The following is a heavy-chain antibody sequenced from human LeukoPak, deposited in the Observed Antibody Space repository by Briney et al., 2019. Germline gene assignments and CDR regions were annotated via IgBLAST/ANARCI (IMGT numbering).Heavy chain of an antibody. CDR1: GFTFSSYS. D-gene: IGHD5-18*01. J-gene: IGHJ4*02. CDR3: ARDRSGYSYGPPFDSFFDY. CDR2: ISSSSSYI. Sequence: GGPLRLSCAASGFTFSSYSMNWVRQAPGKGLEWVSSISSSSSYIYYADSVKGRFTISRDNAKNSLYLQMNSLRAEDTAVYYCARDRSGYSYGPPFDSFFDYWGQGTLVTVSS. V-gene: IGHV3-21*01.